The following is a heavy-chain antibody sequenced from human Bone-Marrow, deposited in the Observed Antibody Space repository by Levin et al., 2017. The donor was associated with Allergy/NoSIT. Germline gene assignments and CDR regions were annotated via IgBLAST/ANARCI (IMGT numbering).Heavy chain of an antibody. CDR1: GFTFSSYS. Sequence: GGSLRLSCAASGFTFSSYSMNWVRQAPGKGLEWVSYISSSSSTIYYADSVKGRFTISRDNAKNSLYLQMNSLRAEDTAVYYCARDRRYNWNDEYYFDYWGQGTLVTVSS. V-gene: IGHV3-48*01. CDR3: ARDRRYNWNDEYYFDY. J-gene: IGHJ4*02. CDR2: ISSSSSTI. D-gene: IGHD1-1*01.